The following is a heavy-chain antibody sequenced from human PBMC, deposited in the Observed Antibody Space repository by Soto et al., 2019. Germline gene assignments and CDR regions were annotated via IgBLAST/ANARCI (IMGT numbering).Heavy chain of an antibody. D-gene: IGHD3-22*01. CDR2: ISGSGGST. V-gene: IGHV3-23*01. Sequence: GGSLRLSCAASGFTFSSYAMSWVRQAPGKGLAWVSAISGSGGSTYYADSVKGRFTISRDNSKNTLYLQMNSLRAEDAAVYYCAKVRDSSGYKFGPWGQGTLVTVSS. CDR1: GFTFSSYA. CDR3: AKVRDSSGYKFGP. J-gene: IGHJ5*02.